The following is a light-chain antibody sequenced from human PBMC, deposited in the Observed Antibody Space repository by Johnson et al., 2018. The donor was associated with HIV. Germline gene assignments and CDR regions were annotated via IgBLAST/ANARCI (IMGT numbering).Light chain of an antibody. J-gene: IGLJ1*01. CDR3: GTWDSSLSARV. Sequence: HSVLTQAPSVSAAPGQKVTISCFGSDSNIGNNYVSWYQQVPGTAPKLLIYDNDKRPSGIPDRFSGSKSGTSATLGITGLQTGDEADYYCGTWDSSLSARVFGTGTKVTVL. V-gene: IGLV1-51*01. CDR1: DSNIGNNY. CDR2: DND.